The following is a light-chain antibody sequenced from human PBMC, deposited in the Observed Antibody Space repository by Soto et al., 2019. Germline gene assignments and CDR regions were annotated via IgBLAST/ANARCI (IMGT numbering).Light chain of an antibody. J-gene: IGKJ1*01. CDR2: DAS. CDR1: QSITTW. CDR3: QQYSSYSWA. V-gene: IGKV1-5*01. Sequence: DIQMTQSPSTLSASVGDRVTITCRASQSITTWLAWYQQKPGKAPNLLIYDASSLESGVPSRFSGSGSGTEFTLTISSLQPDDSATYRCQQYSSYSWAFGQGTKVEIK.